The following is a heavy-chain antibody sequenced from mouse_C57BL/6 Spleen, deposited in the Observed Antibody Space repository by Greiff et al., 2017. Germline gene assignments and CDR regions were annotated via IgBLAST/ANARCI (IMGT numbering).Heavy chain of an antibody. V-gene: IGHV1-26*01. CDR1: GYTFTDYY. CDR2: INPNNGGT. J-gene: IGHJ4*01. Sequence: VQLQQSGPELVKPGASVKISCKASGYTFTDYYMNWVKQSHGKSLEWIGDINPNNGGTSYNQKFKGKATLTVDKSSSTAYMELRSLTSEDSAVYYCARRRSPLYYYAMDYWGQGTSVTVSS. CDR3: ARRRSPLYYYAMDY.